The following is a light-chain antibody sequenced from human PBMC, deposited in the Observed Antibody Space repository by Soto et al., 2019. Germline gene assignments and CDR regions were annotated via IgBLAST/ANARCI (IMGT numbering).Light chain of an antibody. CDR3: SSYPV. V-gene: IGLV2-14*01. Sequence: QSVLTQPASVSGSPGQSITISCTGTSSDVGGHNYVSWYQQHPGKAPKLMIYEVSNRPSGVSNRFSGSKSGNTASLTISGLQAEDEADYYCSSYPVFGGGTKLTVL. CDR1: SSDVGGHNY. CDR2: EVS. J-gene: IGLJ2*01.